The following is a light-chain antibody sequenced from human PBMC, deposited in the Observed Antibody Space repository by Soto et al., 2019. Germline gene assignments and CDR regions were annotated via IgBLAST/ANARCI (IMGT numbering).Light chain of an antibody. CDR1: SSDVGGYNY. CDR3: SSYTSSSTVV. V-gene: IGLV2-14*01. Sequence: QSALTQPASVSGSPGQTITISCSGSSSDVGGYNYVSWYQQHPGKAPKLMIYGVSNRPSGVSNRFSGSKAGNTASLTMSGLQAEDEADYFCSSYTSSSTVVFGGGTKLTVL. J-gene: IGLJ2*01. CDR2: GVS.